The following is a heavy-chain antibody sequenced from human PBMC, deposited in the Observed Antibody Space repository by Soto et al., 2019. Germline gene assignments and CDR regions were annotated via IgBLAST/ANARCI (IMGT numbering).Heavy chain of an antibody. CDR2: IYYSGST. V-gene: IGHV4-59*01. D-gene: IGHD2-8*01. CDR3: ARIPPAYCTNGVCSSYYFDY. CDR1: GGSISSYY. Sequence: QVQLQESGPGLVKPSETLSLTCTVSGGSISSYYWSWIRQPPGKGLEWIGYIYYSGSTNYNPSLKSRVTISVDTSKNQFSLKLSSVTAADTAVYYCARIPPAYCTNGVCSSYYFDYWGHGTLVTVSS. J-gene: IGHJ4*01.